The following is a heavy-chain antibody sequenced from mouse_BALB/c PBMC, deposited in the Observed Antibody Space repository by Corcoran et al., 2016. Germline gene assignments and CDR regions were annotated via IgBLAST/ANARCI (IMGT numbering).Heavy chain of an antibody. D-gene: IGHD1-1*01. CDR3: SRNYYVSSFDY. CDR1: GYSFTDYY. V-gene: IGHV1-26*01. CDR2: INPYNGAT. Sequence: EVLLQQSGPERVKPGASVKISCKASGYSFTDYYMHWVKQSHVKSLEWIGRINPYNGATSYNQNFKDKASLTVDKSSSTAYMELHSLTSEDSAVYYCSRNYYVSSFDYWGQGTTLTVSS. J-gene: IGHJ2*01.